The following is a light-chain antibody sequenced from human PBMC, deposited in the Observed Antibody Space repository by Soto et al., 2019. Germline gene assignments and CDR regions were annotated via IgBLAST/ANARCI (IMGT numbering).Light chain of an antibody. CDR3: QQYNNWPRT. V-gene: IGKV3-15*01. CDR1: QSVSSN. CDR2: GAS. J-gene: IGKJ1*01. Sequence: EIVMTQSPGTLSVSPGERATLSCRASQSVSSNLAWYQQRPGQAPRLLFYGASTRATGIPARFSGSGSGTEFTLTISSLQSEDFAVYYCQQYNNWPRTFGQGTKVEIK.